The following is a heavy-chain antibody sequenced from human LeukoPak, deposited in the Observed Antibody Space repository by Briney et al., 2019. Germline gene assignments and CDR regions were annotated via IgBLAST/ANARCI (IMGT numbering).Heavy chain of an antibody. V-gene: IGHV3-74*01. CDR3: TREGRDTTIDY. CDR1: GFTFSSYW. CDR2: INRDGSTT. Sequence: GGSLGLSCAASGFTFSSYWMHWVRHAPGKGLVWVSRINRDGSTTSYADSVEGRFTISRDNAKNTLYLQMNSLRVEDTAVYYCTREGRDTTIDYWGQGTLVTVSS. D-gene: IGHD1-1*01. J-gene: IGHJ4*02.